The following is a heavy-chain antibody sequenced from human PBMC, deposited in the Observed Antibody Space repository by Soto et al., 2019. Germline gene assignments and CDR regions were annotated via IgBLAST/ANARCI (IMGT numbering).Heavy chain of an antibody. V-gene: IGHV1-8*01. CDR2: MNPNSGNT. Sequence: ASVTVSCQASGYTFTSYDINWVRQATGQGLEWMGWMNPNSGNTGYAQKFQGRVTMTRNTSISTAYMELSSLRSEDTAVYYCARGMGYCSSTSCYSYYYMDVWGKGTTVTVSS. CDR3: ARGMGYCSSTSCYSYYYMDV. CDR1: GYTFTSYD. D-gene: IGHD2-2*01. J-gene: IGHJ6*03.